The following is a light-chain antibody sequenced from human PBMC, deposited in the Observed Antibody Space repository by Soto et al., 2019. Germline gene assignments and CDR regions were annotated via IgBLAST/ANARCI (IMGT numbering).Light chain of an antibody. J-gene: IGKJ1*01. CDR3: QHDNNWPA. CDR1: QSVRSK. Sequence: EIVMTQSPATLSVSPGERATLSCRASQSVRSKLAWYQQKPGQAPRLLIYDASTRAPGVPARFSGSGSGTEFTLTISSLQSEDFAVYSFQHDNNWPAFGQGTKVEIK. V-gene: IGKV3-15*01. CDR2: DAS.